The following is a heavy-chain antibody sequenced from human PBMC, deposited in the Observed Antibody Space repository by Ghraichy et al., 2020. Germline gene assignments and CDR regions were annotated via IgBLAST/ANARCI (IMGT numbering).Heavy chain of an antibody. CDR3: ARVSDDTSGYYSETFDY. CDR2: ISRTSSYI. D-gene: IGHD3-22*01. Sequence: GRSLRLSCAASGFIFNSYSMTWVRQAPGKGLEWVSSISRTSSYIYYADSVKGRFTISRDNAKNSLYLQMNSLRAEDTAVYYCARVSDDTSGYYSETFDYWGQGTLVTVSS. CDR1: GFIFNSYS. J-gene: IGHJ4*02. V-gene: IGHV3-21*01.